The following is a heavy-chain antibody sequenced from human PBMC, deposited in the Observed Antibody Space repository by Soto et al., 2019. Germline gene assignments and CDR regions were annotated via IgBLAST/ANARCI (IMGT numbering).Heavy chain of an antibody. Sequence: EVQVLESGGGLIQPGGSLRPSCAFSGLTFSRYAASWVRQAPGKGLEWVSGIDTSGHNTYYADSVKGRFTISRDNSDNTLFLQMNNLRAEDTAIYYCAKAVGEYLYFFNNWGQGILVSVSS. J-gene: IGHJ4*02. V-gene: IGHV3-23*01. D-gene: IGHD3-10*01. CDR1: GLTFSRYA. CDR3: AKAVGEYLYFFNN. CDR2: IDTSGHNT.